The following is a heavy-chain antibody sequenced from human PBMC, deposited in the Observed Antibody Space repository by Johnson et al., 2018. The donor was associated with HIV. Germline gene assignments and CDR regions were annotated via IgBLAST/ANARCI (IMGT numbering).Heavy chain of an antibody. J-gene: IGHJ3*02. D-gene: IGHD6-19*01. V-gene: IGHV3-30*03. CDR3: ASPRAVAGGGAFDI. Sequence: QVQLVESGGGVVQPGKSLTLSCVVSGLSFSNFGIHWVRQAPGKGPEWVAVISFDGKLKKYADSVKGRFTISRDNAKNSLYLQMNSLRAEDTAVYYCASPRAVAGGGAFDIWGQGTMVTVSS. CDR2: ISFDGKLK. CDR1: GLSFSNFG.